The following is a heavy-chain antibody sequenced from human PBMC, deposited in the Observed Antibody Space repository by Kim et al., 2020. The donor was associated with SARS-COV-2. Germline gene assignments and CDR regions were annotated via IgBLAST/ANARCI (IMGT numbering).Heavy chain of an antibody. CDR2: P. J-gene: IGHJ3*01. Sequence: PRHNPALKRRVPRSVDTSKNQCSLKLTSVTAADTAVYYCARYGLSGKAFDVWGQGTLVPVSS. V-gene: IGHV4-59*10. CDR3: ARYGLSGKAFDV. D-gene: IGHD1-26*01.